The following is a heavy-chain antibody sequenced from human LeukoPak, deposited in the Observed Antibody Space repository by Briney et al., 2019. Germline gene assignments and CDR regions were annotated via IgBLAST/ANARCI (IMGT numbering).Heavy chain of an antibody. J-gene: IGHJ4*02. CDR1: GFTFSTYA. V-gene: IGHV3-30*09. D-gene: IGHD2-15*01. CDR3: ARDGCSGGSCYQFDY. CDR2: ISYDGSNK. Sequence: GGSLRLSCAASGFTFSTYAMHWVRQAPGKGLEWVAVISYDGSNKYYADSVKGRFAISRDNSKNTLYLQMNSLRTEDTAVYYSARDGCSGGSCYQFDYWGQGTLVTVSS.